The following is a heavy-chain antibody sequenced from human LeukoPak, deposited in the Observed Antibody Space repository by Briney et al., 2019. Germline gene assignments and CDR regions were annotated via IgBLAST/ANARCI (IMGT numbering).Heavy chain of an antibody. CDR2: IGGYNGNT. CDR3: ARDAGWTYYFDY. Sequence: ASVKVSCKASGYTFTSFGINWVRQAPGQGLEWMGWIGGYNGNTNYAQKFQGRVTMTTDSFTSTAYMELRSLRSDDTAVYYCARDAGWTYYFDYWGQGTLVTVSS. CDR1: GYTFTSFG. V-gene: IGHV1-18*04. D-gene: IGHD3/OR15-3a*01. J-gene: IGHJ4*02.